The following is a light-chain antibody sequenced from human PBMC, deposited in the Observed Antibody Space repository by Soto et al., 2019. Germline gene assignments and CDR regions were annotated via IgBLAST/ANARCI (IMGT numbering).Light chain of an antibody. CDR2: MGF. CDR3: MQALESPPT. V-gene: IGKV2-28*01. CDR1: QSLLNRNGQNC. J-gene: IGKJ4*01. Sequence: DIVMTQSPLSLPVTPGEPASISCRSSQSLLNRNGQNCLDWYLQKPGQSPQLLIHMGFIRASGVPDRFSGSGSGTYFTLTISRGEAEDVGVYYCMQALESPPTFGGGTNVEIK.